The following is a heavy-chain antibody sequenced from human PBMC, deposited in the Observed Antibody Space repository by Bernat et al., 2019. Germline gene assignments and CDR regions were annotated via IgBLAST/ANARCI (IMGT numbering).Heavy chain of an antibody. V-gene: IGHV3-64D*06. Sequence: EVQLVESGGGLVQPGGSLRLSCSASGFTFSSYAMHWVRQAPGKGLEYVSAISSNGGSTYYADSVKDRFTISRDNSKNTLYLQMSSLRAEDTAVYYCVKDSGIAAAYFDYWGQGTLVTVSS. D-gene: IGHD6-13*01. CDR1: GFTFSSYA. J-gene: IGHJ4*02. CDR3: VKDSGIAAAYFDY. CDR2: ISSNGGST.